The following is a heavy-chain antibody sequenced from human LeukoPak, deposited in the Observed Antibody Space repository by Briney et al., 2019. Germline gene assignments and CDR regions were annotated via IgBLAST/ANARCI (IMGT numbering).Heavy chain of an antibody. CDR3: ARDIRDFWRRFDP. Sequence: SGTLSLTCAVYGGSFSDYFWSWIRQPPGKGLEWIGEISHSGSTTYNPSLRSRVTISVDTSKNQFSLKLSSVTAADTAVYYCARDIRDFWRRFDPWGQGTLVTVSS. CDR1: GGSFSDYF. D-gene: IGHD3-3*01. J-gene: IGHJ5*02. V-gene: IGHV4-34*01. CDR2: ISHSGST.